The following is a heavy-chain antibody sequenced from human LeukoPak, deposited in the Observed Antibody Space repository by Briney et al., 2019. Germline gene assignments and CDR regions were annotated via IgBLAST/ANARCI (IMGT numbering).Heavy chain of an antibody. CDR1: GFTVSSNY. CDR3: AKDRVPDGVWSFDY. Sequence: TGGSLRLSCAASGFTVSSNYMSWVRQAPGKGLEWVSVIYSGGSTYYADSVKGRFTISRDNSKNTLYLQMNSLRAEDTAVYYCAKDRVPDGVWSFDYWGQGSLVIVSS. D-gene: IGHD2-8*02. CDR2: IYSGGST. V-gene: IGHV3-53*01. J-gene: IGHJ4*02.